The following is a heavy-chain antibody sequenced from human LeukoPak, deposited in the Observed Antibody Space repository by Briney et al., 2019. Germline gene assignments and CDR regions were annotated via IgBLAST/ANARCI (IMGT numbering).Heavy chain of an antibody. J-gene: IGHJ6*03. Sequence: GGSLRLSCAASGFTFSSYVMSWVRQAPGKGLEWVSLISGSGGSTFYADSVKGRFTISRDNAKNSLYLQMNSLRAEDTAVYYCARDPYSGGYGDYYYYYMDLWGQGTTVTISS. CDR2: ISGSGGST. CDR3: ARDPYSGGYGDYYYYYMDL. D-gene: IGHD1-26*01. V-gene: IGHV3-23*01. CDR1: GFTFSSYV.